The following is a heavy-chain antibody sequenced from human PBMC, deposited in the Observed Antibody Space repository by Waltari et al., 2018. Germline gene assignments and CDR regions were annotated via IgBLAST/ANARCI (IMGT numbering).Heavy chain of an antibody. CDR2: IYRSGTT. CDR3: VKGKYYYESWGYYPMDH. V-gene: IGHV3-23*05. CDR1: GLTFSDYA. D-gene: IGHD3-22*01. Sequence: QLLESGGGLVQPGGSLGLSCVASGLTFSDYAMSWVRQAPGKGLDWVAVIYRSGTTIYADSAKGRFTISRDNSENSVYLQMSSLRLDDTAVYHCVKGKYYYESWGYYPMDHWGQGTLVTVSS. J-gene: IGHJ4*02.